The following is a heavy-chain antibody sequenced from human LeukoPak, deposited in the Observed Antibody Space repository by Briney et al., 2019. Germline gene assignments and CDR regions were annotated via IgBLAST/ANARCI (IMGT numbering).Heavy chain of an antibody. CDR3: ARGGHDGSSWPLNFDY. Sequence: ASVKVSCKASGYTFTGYYMHWVRQAPGQGLEWMGWINPNSGGTNYAQKFQGRVTMTRDTSISTAYMELSRLRSDDTAMYYCARGGHDGSSWPLNFDYWGQGTLVTVSS. CDR2: INPNSGGT. J-gene: IGHJ4*02. CDR1: GYTFTGYY. D-gene: IGHD6-13*01. V-gene: IGHV1-2*02.